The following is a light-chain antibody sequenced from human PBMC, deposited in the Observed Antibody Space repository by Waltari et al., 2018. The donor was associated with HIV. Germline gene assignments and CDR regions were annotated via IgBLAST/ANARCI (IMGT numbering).Light chain of an antibody. CDR1: SSDVGGYNY. V-gene: IGLV2-8*01. CDR3: SSHAGSKVV. J-gene: IGLJ2*01. Sequence: QSALTQPPSASGSPGQSVTLSCTGTSSDVGGYNYVSWHQQHPGKAPKLMIYDVIKRPSGVPDRFSGSKSGNTASLTVSGLQPEDEADYYCSSHAGSKVVFGGGTRLT. CDR2: DVI.